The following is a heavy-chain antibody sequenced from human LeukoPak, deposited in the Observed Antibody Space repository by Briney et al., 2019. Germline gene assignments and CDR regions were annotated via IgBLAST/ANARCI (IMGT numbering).Heavy chain of an antibody. D-gene: IGHD6-19*01. CDR2: INPNSGGT. Sequence: ASVKVSCKASGYTFTGYYMHWVRQAPGQGLEWMGWINPNSGGTNYAQKFQGRVTMTRDTSISTAYMELSRLRSDDTAVYYCARDNHSSGLSVWFDYWGQGTLVTVSS. CDR1: GYTFTGYY. J-gene: IGHJ4*02. CDR3: ARDNHSSGLSVWFDY. V-gene: IGHV1-2*02.